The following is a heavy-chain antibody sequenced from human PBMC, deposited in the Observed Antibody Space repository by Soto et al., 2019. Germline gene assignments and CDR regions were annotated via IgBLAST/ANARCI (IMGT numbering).Heavy chain of an antibody. CDR3: ARGGYCSNGVCYSSYYGLDV. CDR2: INSDGSST. D-gene: IGHD2-8*01. Sequence: GGSLRLSCAASGFTFSSYWMHWVRQGPGKGLVWVSRINSDGSSTSYADSVKGRFTISRDNAKNMLYLQMNSLRAEDTAVYFCARGGYCSNGVCYSSYYGLDVWGQGTTVTVSS. V-gene: IGHV3-74*01. CDR1: GFTFSSYW. J-gene: IGHJ6*02.